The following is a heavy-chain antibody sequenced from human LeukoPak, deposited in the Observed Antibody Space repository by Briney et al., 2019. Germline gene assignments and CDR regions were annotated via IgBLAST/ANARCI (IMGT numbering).Heavy chain of an antibody. J-gene: IGHJ6*03. CDR3: ARVSRGSGWYYYYYYYYMDV. CDR1: GYTFTSYD. V-gene: IGHV1-8*02. D-gene: IGHD6-19*01. CDR2: MNPNSGNT. Sequence: ASVKVSCKASGYTFTSYDINWVRQATGQGLEWMGWMNPNSGNTGYAQKFQGRVTMTRNTSISTAYMELSSLRSEDTAVYYCARVSRGSGWYYYYYYYYMDVWGKGTTVTISS.